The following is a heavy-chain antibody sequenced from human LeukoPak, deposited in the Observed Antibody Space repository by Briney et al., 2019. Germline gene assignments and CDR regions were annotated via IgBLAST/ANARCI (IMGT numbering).Heavy chain of an antibody. CDR3: ARGPAAFYYYYYYGMDV. V-gene: IGHV1-69*01. J-gene: IGHJ6*02. D-gene: IGHD2-2*01. CDR1: GGTFSSYA. CDR2: IIPIFGTA. Sequence: SVKVSCKASGGTFSSYAISWVRQAPGQGLEWMGGIIPIFGTANYAQKFQGRVTITADESTSTAYMELSSLRSEDTAVYYCARGPAAFYYYYYYGMDVWGQGTTVTVSS.